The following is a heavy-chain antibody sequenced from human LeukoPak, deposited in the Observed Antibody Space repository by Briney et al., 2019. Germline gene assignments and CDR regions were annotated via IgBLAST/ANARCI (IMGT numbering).Heavy chain of an antibody. V-gene: IGHV3-30*18. CDR3: AKGSSSGYYYTLLDY. Sequence: PGGSLRLSCAASGFTFSSYGMHWVRQAPGKGLEWVAVISYDGSNKYYADSVKGRFTISRDNSKNTLYLQMNSLRAEDTAVYYCAKGSSSGYYYTLLDYWGQGTLVTVSS. CDR1: GFTFSSYG. D-gene: IGHD3-22*01. J-gene: IGHJ4*02. CDR2: ISYDGSNK.